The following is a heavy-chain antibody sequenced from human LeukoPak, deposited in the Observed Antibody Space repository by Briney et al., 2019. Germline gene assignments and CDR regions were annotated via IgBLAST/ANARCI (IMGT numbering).Heavy chain of an antibody. CDR1: GFTFSSYG. CDR3: ARSIVGATGSPYGMDV. CDR2: IWSDGSNE. V-gene: IGHV3-33*01. D-gene: IGHD1-26*01. Sequence: GGSLRLSCAASGFTFSSYGMHWVRQAPGKGPEWVAVIWSDGSNEYYADSAKGRFTISRDDSKSTLYLQMNSLRAEDTAVYSCARSIVGATGSPYGMDVWGQGTTVTVS. J-gene: IGHJ6*02.